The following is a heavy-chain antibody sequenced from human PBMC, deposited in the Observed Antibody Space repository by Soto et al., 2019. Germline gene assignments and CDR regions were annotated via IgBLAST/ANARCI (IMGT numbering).Heavy chain of an antibody. Sequence: EVQLVHSGAELKKPGESLKISCKGSGYSFTTNWIGWVRQVPGKGLEWMGIIFPGDSDTRYSTPFQGQVTISADRSIITAYLQWSSLKASDTAMYYCATSYRSSYPVDYWGQGTLVTVSS. CDR1: GYSFTTNW. V-gene: IGHV5-51*01. CDR3: ATSYRSSYPVDY. D-gene: IGHD6-6*01. J-gene: IGHJ4*02. CDR2: IFPGDSDT.